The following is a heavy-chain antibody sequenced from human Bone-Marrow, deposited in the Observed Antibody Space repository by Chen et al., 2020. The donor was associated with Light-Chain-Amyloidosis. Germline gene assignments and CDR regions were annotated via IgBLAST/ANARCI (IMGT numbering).Heavy chain of an antibody. CDR1: GGSIMSSSNF. Sequence: QLQLQESGPRLVKSSGTLSLTCTVSGGSIMSSSNFWGWLRQAPGKGPEWIGSIYYSGNTYMNSSLKNRVAMSVDTSNNQFSLRLNSVTAADTAVYYCVRSRYSTGPFEVWGQGSLVTVSS. CDR3: VRSRYSTGPFEV. D-gene: IGHD3-16*02. CDR2: IYYSGNT. V-gene: IGHV4-39*07. J-gene: IGHJ1*01.